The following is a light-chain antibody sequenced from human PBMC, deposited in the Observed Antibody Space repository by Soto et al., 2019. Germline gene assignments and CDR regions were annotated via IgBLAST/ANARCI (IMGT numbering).Light chain of an antibody. V-gene: IGKV1-5*03. J-gene: IGKJ1*01. CDR3: QQYHSYWT. CDR1: QSVENW. Sequence: DIQLTQSPSSLSASVGDRVTITCRASQSVENWLAWYQQKPGKAPKLLIYKASSLESGVPSRFRGSGSGTEFTLTISSLQTDDFSTYYCQQYHSYWTFGQGTTGDIK. CDR2: KAS.